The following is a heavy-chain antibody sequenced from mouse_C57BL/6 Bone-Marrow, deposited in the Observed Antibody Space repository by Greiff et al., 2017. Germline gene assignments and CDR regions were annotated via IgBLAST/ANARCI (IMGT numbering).Heavy chain of an antibody. V-gene: IGHV1-85*01. CDR2: IYPRDGST. J-gene: IGHJ4*01. CDR1: GYTFTSYG. CDR3: ARRRGAMDY. Sequence: VQLQQSGPELVKPGASVKLSCKASGYTFTSYGINWVKQRPGQGLEWIGWIYPRDGSTKYNEKVKGRATLTVDTSYSPAYMERHSLSSEDSAVYFCARRRGAMDYWGQGTSVTVSS.